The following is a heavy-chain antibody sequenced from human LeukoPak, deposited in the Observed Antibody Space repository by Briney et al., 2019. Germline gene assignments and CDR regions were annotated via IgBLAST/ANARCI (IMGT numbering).Heavy chain of an antibody. Sequence: SVKVSCKASGGTFSSYAISWVRQAPGQGLEWMGGIIPIFGTANYAQKFQGRVTITTDESTSTAYMELSSLRSEDTAVYYCARGRYCSSTSCSRVFDYWGQGTLVTVSS. V-gene: IGHV1-69*05. J-gene: IGHJ4*02. CDR2: IIPIFGTA. CDR3: ARGRYCSSTSCSRVFDY. CDR1: GGTFSSYA. D-gene: IGHD2-2*01.